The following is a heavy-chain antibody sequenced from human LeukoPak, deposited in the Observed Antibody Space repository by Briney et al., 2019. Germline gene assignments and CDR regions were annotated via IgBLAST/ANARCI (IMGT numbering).Heavy chain of an antibody. Sequence: GGSLRLSCAASEFSVGSNYMTWVRQAPGRGLEWVSFIYADGNTYYADSVKGRFTISRDISKNAVYLQMNSLRAEDTAVYYCARDSYGDANFDSWGQGTLVTVSS. D-gene: IGHD4-17*01. CDR1: EFSVGSNY. CDR3: ARDSYGDANFDS. J-gene: IGHJ4*02. V-gene: IGHV3-53*01. CDR2: IYADGNT.